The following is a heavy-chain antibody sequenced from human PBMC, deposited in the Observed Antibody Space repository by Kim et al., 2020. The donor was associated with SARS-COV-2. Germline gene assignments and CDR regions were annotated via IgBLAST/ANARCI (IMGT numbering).Heavy chain of an antibody. J-gene: IGHJ6*02. CDR3: ARVGTYDYGMDV. V-gene: IGHV3-33*01. CDR2: IWYDGSNK. D-gene: IGHD1-26*01. Sequence: GGSLRLSCAASGFTFSSYGMHWVRQAPGKGLEWVAVIWYDGSNKYYADSVKGRFTISRDNSKNTLYLQMNSLRAEDTAVYYCARVGTYDYGMDVWGQGTTVTVSS. CDR1: GFTFSSYG.